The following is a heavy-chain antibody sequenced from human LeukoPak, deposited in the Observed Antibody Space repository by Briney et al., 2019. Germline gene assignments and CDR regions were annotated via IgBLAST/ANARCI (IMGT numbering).Heavy chain of an antibody. V-gene: IGHV3-23*01. D-gene: IGHD3-16*01. CDR3: AKDQTGELWPIFDY. J-gene: IGHJ4*02. CDR1: GFTFSSYA. CDR2: ISGSGGST. Sequence: GGSLRLSRAASGFTFSSYAMSWVRQAPGKGLEWVSAISGSGGSTYYADSVKGRFTISRDNSKNTLYLQMNSLRAEDTAVYYCAKDQTGELWPIFDYWGQGTLVTVSS.